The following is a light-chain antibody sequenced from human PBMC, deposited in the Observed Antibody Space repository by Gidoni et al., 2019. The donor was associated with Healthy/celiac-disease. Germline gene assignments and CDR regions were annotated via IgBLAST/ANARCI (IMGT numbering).Light chain of an antibody. J-gene: IGKJ4*01. CDR1: ESVSSY. CDR2: DAS. Sequence: EIVLTQSPATLSLSPGERATLSCTASESVSSYLAWYQQKPGQAPSLLIYDASNRATGIPARCSGSGSGTDFTLTISSLEPEDFAVYYCQQRSNWPLTFGGGTKVEIK. CDR3: QQRSNWPLT. V-gene: IGKV3-11*01.